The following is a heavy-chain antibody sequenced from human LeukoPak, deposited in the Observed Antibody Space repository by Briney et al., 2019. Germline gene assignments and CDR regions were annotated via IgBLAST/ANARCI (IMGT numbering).Heavy chain of an antibody. CDR2: ISSSSSYI. Sequence: GGSLRLSCAASGFTFSSYSMNWVRQAPGEGLEWVSSISSSSSYIYYADSVKGRFTISRDNAKNSLYLQMNSLRAEDTAVYYCARDVGGEHQLLGYYYYGMDVWGQGTTVTVSS. CDR1: GFTFSSYS. CDR3: ARDVGGEHQLLGYYYYGMDV. J-gene: IGHJ6*02. D-gene: IGHD2-2*01. V-gene: IGHV3-21*01.